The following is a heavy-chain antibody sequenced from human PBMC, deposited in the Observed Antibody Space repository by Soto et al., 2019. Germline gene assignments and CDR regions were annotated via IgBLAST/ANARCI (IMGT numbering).Heavy chain of an antibody. CDR1: GASISGPY. V-gene: IGHV4-59*11. CDR2: ISNNGNT. CDR3: ARGSDYSKVGY. Sequence: SETLSLTCTVSGASISGPYWSWVRQPPGRRLEWIGYISNNGNTNYNPSLRSRVTISTDTSKNQVSLKLTSVNAADTAVYYCARGSDYSKVGYWGQGTPVTVSS. D-gene: IGHD4-4*01. J-gene: IGHJ4*02.